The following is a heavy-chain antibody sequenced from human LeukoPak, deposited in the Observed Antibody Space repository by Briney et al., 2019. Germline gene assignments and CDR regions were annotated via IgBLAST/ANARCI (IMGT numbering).Heavy chain of an antibody. Sequence: GASVKVSCKASGYTFTSYGISWVRQAPGQGLEWMGWISAYNGNTNYAQKLQGRVTTTTDTSTSTAYMELRSLRSDDTAVYYCARGGGYCSGGSCYFNWFDPWGQGTLVTVSS. CDR2: ISAYNGNT. J-gene: IGHJ5*02. D-gene: IGHD2-15*01. V-gene: IGHV1-18*01. CDR3: ARGGGYCSGGSCYFNWFDP. CDR1: GYTFTSYG.